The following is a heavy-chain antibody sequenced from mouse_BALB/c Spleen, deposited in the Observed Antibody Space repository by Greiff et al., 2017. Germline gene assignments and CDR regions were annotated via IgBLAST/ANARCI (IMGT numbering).Heavy chain of an antibody. Sequence: QVHVKQSGAELAKPGASVKMSCKASGYTFTSYWMHWVKQRPGQGLEWIGYINPSTGYTEYNQKFKDKATLTADKSSSTAYMQLSSLTSEDSAVYYCASQGLYDYEAWFAYWGQGTLVTVSA. CDR3: ASQGLYDYEAWFAY. V-gene: IGHV1-7*01. D-gene: IGHD2-4*01. J-gene: IGHJ3*01. CDR2: INPSTGYT. CDR1: GYTFTSYW.